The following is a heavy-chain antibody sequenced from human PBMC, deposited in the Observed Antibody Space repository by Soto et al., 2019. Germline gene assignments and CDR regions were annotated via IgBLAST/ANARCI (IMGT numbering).Heavy chain of an antibody. Sequence: QVQLKQWGAGLLKPSETLSLTCAVNGGSFTGYYWTYIRQSPEKGLEWIGEVNHRGSTTYNPSLKSRVTISVDASNNQFSLNLISVTAADTAVYYCARSPPFSSFRGFDVWGQGTMVTVSS. CDR2: VNHRGST. CDR1: GGSFTGYY. V-gene: IGHV4-34*02. D-gene: IGHD6-6*01. CDR3: ARSPPFSSFRGFDV. J-gene: IGHJ3*01.